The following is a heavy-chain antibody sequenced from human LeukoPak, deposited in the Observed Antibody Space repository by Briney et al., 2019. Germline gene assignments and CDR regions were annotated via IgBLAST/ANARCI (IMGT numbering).Heavy chain of an antibody. CDR2: IYPGDSDT. CDR1: GYTFSNYW. D-gene: IGHD6-19*01. V-gene: IGHV5-51*01. CDR3: ARRRDSSGWYDAFDI. J-gene: IGHJ3*02. Sequence: GESLKISCKASGYTFSNYWIGWVRQMPGKGLEWMGIIYPGDSDTRYSPSFQGQVTISADKSISTAYLQWSSLKASDTAMYYCARRRDSSGWYDAFDIWGQGTMVTVSS.